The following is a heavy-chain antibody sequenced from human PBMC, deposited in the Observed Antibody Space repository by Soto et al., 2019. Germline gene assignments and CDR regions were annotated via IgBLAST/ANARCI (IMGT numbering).Heavy chain of an antibody. V-gene: IGHV3-48*02. CDR3: ARAPQLVAPAATRFDS. Sequence: EVELGESGGGLVQPGGSLRLSCAASGFPFSTYSMSWVRQAPGKGLEWISYISASTLTTFYAYSVKGRFTIPRDTAQNSLYLQMNSQRDEDTAVYYCARAPQLVAPAATRFDSWGKGTLVTVSS. CDR1: GFPFSTYS. CDR2: ISASTLTT. D-gene: IGHD2-2*01. J-gene: IGHJ4*02.